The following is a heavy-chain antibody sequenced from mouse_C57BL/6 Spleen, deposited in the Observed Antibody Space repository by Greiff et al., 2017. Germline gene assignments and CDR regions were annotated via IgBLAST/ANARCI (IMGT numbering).Heavy chain of an antibody. V-gene: IGHV1-15*01. J-gene: IGHJ4*01. D-gene: IGHD2-5*01. CDR2: IDPETGGT. CDR1: GYTFTDYE. Sequence: VQLQESGAELVRPGASVTLSCKASGYTFTDYEMHWVKQTPVHGLEWIGAIDPETGGTAYNQKFKGKAILTADKSSSTAYMELRSLTSEDSAVYYCTRWSSNDAMDYWGQGTSVTVSS. CDR3: TRWSSNDAMDY.